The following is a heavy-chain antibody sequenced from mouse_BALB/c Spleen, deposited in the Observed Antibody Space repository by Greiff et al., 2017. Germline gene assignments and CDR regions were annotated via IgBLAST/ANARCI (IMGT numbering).Heavy chain of an antibody. D-gene: IGHD4-1*01. Sequence: EVHLVESGGGLVQPGGSRKLSCAASGFTFSSFGMHWVRQAPEKGLEWVAYISSGSSTIYYADTVKGRFTISRDNPKNTLFLQMTSLRSEDTAMYYCARRDWDDAMDYWGQGTSVTVSS. CDR1: GFTFSSFG. CDR2: ISSGSSTI. V-gene: IGHV5-17*02. CDR3: ARRDWDDAMDY. J-gene: IGHJ4*01.